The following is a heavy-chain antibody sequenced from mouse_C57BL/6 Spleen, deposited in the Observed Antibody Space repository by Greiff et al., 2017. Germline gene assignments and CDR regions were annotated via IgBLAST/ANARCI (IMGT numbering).Heavy chain of an antibody. J-gene: IGHJ2*01. D-gene: IGHD3-2*02. V-gene: IGHV5-6*01. Sequence: EVMLVESGGDLVKPGGSLKLSCAASGFTFSSYGMSWVRQTPDKRLEWVATISSGGSYTYYPDSVKGRFTISRDNAKNTLYLQMSSLKSEDTAMYYCARDSSGHTLFFDYWGQGTTLTVSS. CDR1: GFTFSSYG. CDR2: ISSGGSYT. CDR3: ARDSSGHTLFFDY.